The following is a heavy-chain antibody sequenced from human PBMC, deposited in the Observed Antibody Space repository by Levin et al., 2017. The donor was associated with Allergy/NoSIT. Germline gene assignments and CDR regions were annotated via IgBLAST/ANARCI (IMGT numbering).Heavy chain of an antibody. V-gene: IGHV5-51*01. D-gene: IGHD3-10*01. Sequence: GESLKISCQGSGYSFTSYWIGWVRQMPGKGLEWMGIIYPGDSDTRYSPSFQGQVTISADKSISTAYLQWSSLKASDTAMYYCAGITMVRGVIQYFQHWGQGTLVTVSS. CDR2: IYPGDSDT. CDR3: AGITMVRGVIQYFQH. CDR1: GYSFTSYW. J-gene: IGHJ1*01.